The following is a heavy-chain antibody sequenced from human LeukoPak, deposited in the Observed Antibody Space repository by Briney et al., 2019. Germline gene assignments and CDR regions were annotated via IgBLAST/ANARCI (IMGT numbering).Heavy chain of an antibody. CDR2: MNPNSGNT. D-gene: IGHD3-9*01. V-gene: IGHV1-8*01. J-gene: IGHJ6*02. CDR1: GYTFTSYD. Sequence: ASVKVSCKASGYTFTSYDINWVRQATGQGLEWMGWMNPNSGNTGYAQKFQGRVTMTRNTSISAAYMELSSLRSEDTAVYYCARGMGVLRYFDWLLYPEGTYGMDVWGQGTTVTVSS. CDR3: ARGMGVLRYFDWLLYPEGTYGMDV.